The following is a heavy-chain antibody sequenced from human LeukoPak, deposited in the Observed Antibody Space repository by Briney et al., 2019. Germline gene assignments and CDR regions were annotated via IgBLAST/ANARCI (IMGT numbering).Heavy chain of an antibody. D-gene: IGHD7-27*01. Sequence: SETLSLTCTVSGGSISNGGYYWSWIRQHPGKGLEWIGYIFYSGSTNYNPSLKSRVTISVDTSKNKFSLKLSSVTASDTAVYYCARDPLTGDISVAEGFDIWGQGTKVTVSS. CDR1: GGSISNGGYY. CDR2: IFYSGST. V-gene: IGHV4-31*03. J-gene: IGHJ3*02. CDR3: ARDPLTGDISVAEGFDI.